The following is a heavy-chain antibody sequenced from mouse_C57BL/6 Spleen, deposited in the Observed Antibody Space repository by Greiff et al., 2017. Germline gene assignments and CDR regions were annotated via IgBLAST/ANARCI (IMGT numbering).Heavy chain of an antibody. J-gene: IGHJ1*03. CDR3: ANLFYYYGSTYWYFDV. CDR2: INPNYGTT. D-gene: IGHD1-1*01. CDR1: GYSFTDYN. Sequence: HLVESGPELVKPGDSVKISCKASGYSFTDYNMNWVKQSNGKSLEWIGVINPNYGTTSYNQKFKGKATMTVDQSPSTAYMQLNSLTSEDSAVYYCANLFYYYGSTYWYFDVWGTGTTVTVSS. V-gene: IGHV1-39*01.